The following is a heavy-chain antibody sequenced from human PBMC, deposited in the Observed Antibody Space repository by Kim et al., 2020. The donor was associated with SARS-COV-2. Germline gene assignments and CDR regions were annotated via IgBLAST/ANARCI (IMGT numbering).Heavy chain of an antibody. D-gene: IGHD3-10*01. CDR3: TTPGVRGRGGMDV. V-gene: IGHV3-15*01. J-gene: IGHJ6*02. Sequence: AAPVKGRFTISRDDSKNTLYLQMNSLKTEDTAVYYCTTPGVRGRGGMDVWGQGTTVTVSS.